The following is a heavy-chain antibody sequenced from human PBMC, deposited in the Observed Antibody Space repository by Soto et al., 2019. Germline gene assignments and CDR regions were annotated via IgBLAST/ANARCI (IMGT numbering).Heavy chain of an antibody. CDR1: GFTFSSYA. V-gene: IGHV3-23*01. CDR2: ISGSGGST. D-gene: IGHD6-19*01. J-gene: IGHJ4*02. CDR3: EKCPRIDYRSGCYDY. Sequence: GGSLRLSCAASGFTFSSYAMSWVRQAPGKGLEWVSAISGSGGSTYYADSVKGRFTISRDNSKNTLYLQMNSLRAEDTAVYYCEKCPRIDYRSGCYDYWGQGTPVTVSS.